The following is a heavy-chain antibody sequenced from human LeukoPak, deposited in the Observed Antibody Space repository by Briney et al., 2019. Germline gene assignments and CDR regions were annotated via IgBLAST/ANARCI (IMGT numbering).Heavy chain of an antibody. CDR1: GFTFSSYS. D-gene: IGHD3-22*01. CDR3: ARDGGWNYYDSSGYYRY. V-gene: IGHV3-21*01. CDR2: ISSSSSYI. J-gene: IGHJ4*02. Sequence: GGSLRLSCAASGFTFSSYSMNWVRQAPGKGLEWVSSISSSSSYIYHADSVKGRFTISRDNAKNSLYLQMNSLRAEDTAVYYCARDGGWNYYDSSGYYRYWGQGTLVTVSS.